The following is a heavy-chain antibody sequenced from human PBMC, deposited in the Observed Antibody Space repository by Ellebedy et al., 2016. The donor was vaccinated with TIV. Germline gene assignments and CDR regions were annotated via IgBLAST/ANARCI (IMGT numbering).Heavy chain of an antibody. J-gene: IGHJ6*02. CDR2: ISSSSHYI. D-gene: IGHD3-10*01. CDR3: TINLLRGTLNFYYYGVDV. V-gene: IGHV3-21*06. Sequence: GESLKISCAASTFTFSNYTMNWVRQAPGKGLEWVSCISSSSHYIYYADSVKGRFTMSRDNAKYSLYLQMNSLRAEDTALYYCTINLLRGTLNFYYYGVDVWGQGTTVTVSS. CDR1: TFTFSNYT.